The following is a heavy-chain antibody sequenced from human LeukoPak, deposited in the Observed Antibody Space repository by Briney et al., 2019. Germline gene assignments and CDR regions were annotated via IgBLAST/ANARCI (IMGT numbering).Heavy chain of an antibody. D-gene: IGHD3-10*01. Sequence: GGSLRLSCAASGFTVSSNYMNWVRQAPGKGLEWVSIIYSGGSTYYADFVKGRFTISRDNSKNTLYLQMKPEDTAVYYCARDLVGRPGAFGYWGQGTLVTVSS. CDR1: GFTVSSNY. CDR3: ARDLVGRPGAFGY. V-gene: IGHV3-66*02. J-gene: IGHJ4*02. CDR2: IYSGGST.